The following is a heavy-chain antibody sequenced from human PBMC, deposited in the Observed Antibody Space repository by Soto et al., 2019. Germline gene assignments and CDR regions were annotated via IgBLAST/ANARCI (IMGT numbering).Heavy chain of an antibody. J-gene: IGHJ3*02. CDR2: IYYSGRT. Sequence: SEILSLTCTFSGCSIRSSSYYWGWIGQPPGLGLEWAGSIYYSGRTYYNPSLKSRGTIAVDTSKNLFSLKLSSVTAADTAVYYCSRAARLAAAGIRDAFDIWGQGTMVTVS. V-gene: IGHV4-39*01. D-gene: IGHD6-13*01. CDR1: GCSIRSSSYY. CDR3: SRAARLAAAGIRDAFDI.